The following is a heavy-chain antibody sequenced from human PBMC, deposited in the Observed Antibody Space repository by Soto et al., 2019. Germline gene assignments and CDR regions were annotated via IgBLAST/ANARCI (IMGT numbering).Heavy chain of an antibody. J-gene: IGHJ4*02. D-gene: IGHD5-12*01. CDR1: GFTFSSYW. CDR3: ARRDGYNYELDY. Sequence: SLRLSCAASGFTFSSYWMNWVRQAPGKGLEWVANIKQDGNEKYYVDSVKGRFTISRDNAKNSLYLQMNSLRAEDTAVYYCARRDGYNYELDYWGQGTLVTVSS. V-gene: IGHV3-7*03. CDR2: IKQDGNEK.